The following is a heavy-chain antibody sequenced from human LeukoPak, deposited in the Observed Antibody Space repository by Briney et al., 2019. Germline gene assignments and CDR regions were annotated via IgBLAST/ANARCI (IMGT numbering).Heavy chain of an antibody. J-gene: IGHJ4*02. CDR2: INSDGSST. CDR3: ARDLTQLWPLDS. D-gene: IGHD5-18*01. V-gene: IGHV3-74*01. CDR1: GFTFSNYW. Sequence: QTGGSLRLSCAASGFTFSNYWMHWVRQAPGKGLVWVSRINSDGSSTSYADSVKGRLTISRDNAKNTVYLQMNSLRAEDTVVYYCARDLTQLWPLDSWGQGTLVTVSS.